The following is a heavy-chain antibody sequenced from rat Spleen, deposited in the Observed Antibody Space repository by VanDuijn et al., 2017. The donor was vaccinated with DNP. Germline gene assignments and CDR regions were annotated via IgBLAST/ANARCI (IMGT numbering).Heavy chain of an antibody. CDR2: IPNTGGGT. Sequence: EVQLVESGGGPVQPGRSLKISCIASGFIFSNYWMTWIRQAPGKGLEWIASIPNTGGGTYYADSVKGRFTISRDNAKSTLYLQMNSLRSEDTATYYCTRDQGLRRVYVMDAWGQGASVTVSS. J-gene: IGHJ4*01. CDR1: GFIFSNYW. V-gene: IGHV5-31*01. D-gene: IGHD1-11*01. CDR3: TRDQGLRRVYVMDA.